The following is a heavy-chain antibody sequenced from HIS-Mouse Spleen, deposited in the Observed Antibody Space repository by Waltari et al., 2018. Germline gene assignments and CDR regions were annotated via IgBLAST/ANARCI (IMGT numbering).Heavy chain of an antibody. CDR1: GFRVSCYR. V-gene: IGHV3-21*01. D-gene: IGHD1-26*01. CDR3: ARGPDSGSSLSPDY. Sequence: EVQLVESGGGLVKPGGSLRLSCAASGFRVSCYRRNWVRRAPGKGLEWVSSISSSSSYIYYADSVKGRFTISRDNAKNSLYLQMNSLRAEDTAVYYCARGPDSGSSLSPDYWGQGTLVTVSS. CDR2: ISSSSSYI. J-gene: IGHJ4*02.